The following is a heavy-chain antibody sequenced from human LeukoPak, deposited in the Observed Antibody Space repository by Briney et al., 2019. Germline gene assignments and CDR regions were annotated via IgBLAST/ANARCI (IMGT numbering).Heavy chain of an antibody. J-gene: IGHJ4*02. CDR2: IYSGGST. D-gene: IGHD4-17*01. Sequence: GGSLRLSCAASGFTFSNYWMTWVRQAPGKGLEWVSVIYSGGSTYYADSVKGRFTISRDNSKNTLYLQMNSLRAEDTAVYYCARATASRFDYWGQGTLVTVSS. V-gene: IGHV3-53*01. CDR3: ARATASRFDY. CDR1: GFTFSNYW.